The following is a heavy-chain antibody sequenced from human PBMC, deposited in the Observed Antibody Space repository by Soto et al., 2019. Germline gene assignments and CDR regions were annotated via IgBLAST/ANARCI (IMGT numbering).Heavy chain of an antibody. V-gene: IGHV3-13*01. CDR1: GFTFSSYD. CDR2: IGTAGDT. CDR3: ARLSGYDWYYGMDV. D-gene: IGHD5-12*01. J-gene: IGHJ6*02. Sequence: GGSLRLSCAASGFTFSSYDMHWVRQATGKGLEWVSAIGTAGDTYYPGSVKGRFTISRENAKNSLYLQMNSLRAEDTAVYYCARLSGYDWYYGMDVWGQGTTVTV.